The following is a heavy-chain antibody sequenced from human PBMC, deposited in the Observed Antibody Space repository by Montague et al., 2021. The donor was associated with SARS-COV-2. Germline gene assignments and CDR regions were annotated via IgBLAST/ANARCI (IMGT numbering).Heavy chain of an antibody. J-gene: IGHJ4*02. CDR2: IYYSGST. CDR1: GGSISSSSYD. CDR3: ARDLWVWLSVEGSFDY. D-gene: IGHD5-12*01. V-gene: IGHV4-39*07. Sequence: SETLSLTCTVSGGSISSSSYDWGWNRQPPGKGLEWIGSIYYSGSTYYNPTLKSRVTISVDTSKNQFSLKLSSVTAADTAVYYCARDLWVWLSVEGSFDYWGQGTLVTVSS.